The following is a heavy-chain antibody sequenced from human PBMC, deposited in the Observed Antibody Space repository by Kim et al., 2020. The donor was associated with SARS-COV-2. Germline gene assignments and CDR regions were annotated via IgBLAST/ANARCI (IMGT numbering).Heavy chain of an antibody. CDR3: ARVGSSSVNWFDP. CDR1: GGSFSGYY. CDR2: INHSGST. J-gene: IGHJ5*02. D-gene: IGHD6-13*01. Sequence: SETLSLTCAVYGGSFSGYYWSWIRQPPGKGLEWIGEINHSGSTNYNPSLKSRVTISVDTSKNQFSLKLSSVTAADTAVYYCARVGSSSVNWFDPWGQGTL. V-gene: IGHV4-34*01.